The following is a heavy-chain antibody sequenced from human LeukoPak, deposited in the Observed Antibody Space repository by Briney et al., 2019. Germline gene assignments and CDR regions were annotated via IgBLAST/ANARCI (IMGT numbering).Heavy chain of an antibody. J-gene: IGHJ2*01. CDR2: ISSSGTFI. CDR1: GFTFSHYH. CDR3: ARDFLVRGVITYWYFDL. D-gene: IGHD3-10*01. Sequence: GGSLRLSCAASGFTFSHYHINWVRQAPGKGLEWVSSISSSGTFIYYADSLRGRFTISRDNAKNSLYLQMSSLRVEDTAVYYCARDFLVRGVITYWYFDLWGRGTLVTVSS. V-gene: IGHV3-21*01.